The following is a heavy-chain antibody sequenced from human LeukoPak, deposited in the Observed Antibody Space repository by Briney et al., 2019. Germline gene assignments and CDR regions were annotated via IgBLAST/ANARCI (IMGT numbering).Heavy chain of an antibody. Sequence: PSETLSLTCAVYGGSFSGYYWSWIRQPPGKGLEWIGEINHSGSTNYNPSLKSRVNISVDTSKNQFSLKLSSVTAADTAVYYCARAPQRSYQHNWFDPWGQGTLVTVSS. CDR1: GGSFSGYY. J-gene: IGHJ5*02. V-gene: IGHV4-34*01. CDR3: ARAPQRSYQHNWFDP. CDR2: INHSGST. D-gene: IGHD2-21*01.